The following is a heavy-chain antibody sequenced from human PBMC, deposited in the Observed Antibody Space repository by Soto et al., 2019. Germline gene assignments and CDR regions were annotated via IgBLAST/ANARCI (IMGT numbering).Heavy chain of an antibody. D-gene: IGHD6-6*01. CDR3: ARDEDSSSHYGMDV. CDR2: INPNSGGT. Sequence: ASVKVSCKASGGTFSSYTISWVRQAPGQGPEWMGRINPNSGGTNYAQKFQGWVTMTRDTSISTAYMELSRLRSDDTAVYYCARDEDSSSHYGMDVWGQGTTVTVSS. J-gene: IGHJ6*02. V-gene: IGHV1-2*04. CDR1: GGTFSSYT.